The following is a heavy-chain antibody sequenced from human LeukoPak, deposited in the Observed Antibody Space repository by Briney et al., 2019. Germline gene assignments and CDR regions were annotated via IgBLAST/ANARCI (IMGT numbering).Heavy chain of an antibody. CDR2: IIPILGIA. D-gene: IGHD1-26*01. V-gene: IGHV1-69*02. CDR1: GGTFSSYT. Sequence: SVKVSCKASGGTFSSYTISWVRQAPGQGLEWMGRIIPILGIANYAQKFQGRVTITADKSTSTAYMELSSLRSEDTAVYHCARNVGATTGEYFQHWGQGTLVTVSS. CDR3: ARNVGATTGEYFQH. J-gene: IGHJ1*01.